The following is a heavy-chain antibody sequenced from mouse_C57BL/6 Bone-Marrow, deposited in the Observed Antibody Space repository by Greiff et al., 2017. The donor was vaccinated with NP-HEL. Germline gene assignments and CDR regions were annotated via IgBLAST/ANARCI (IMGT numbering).Heavy chain of an antibody. CDR3: ARWDPVVATGAMDY. Sequence: AQLQQSGAELARPGASVKMSCKASGYTFTSYTLHWVKQRPGQGLEWIGYINPSSGYTKYNQKFKDKATLTADKSSSTAYMQLSSLTSEDSAVYYCARWDPVVATGAMDYWGQGTSVTVSS. D-gene: IGHD1-1*01. CDR1: GYTFTSYT. V-gene: IGHV1-4*01. J-gene: IGHJ4*01. CDR2: INPSSGYT.